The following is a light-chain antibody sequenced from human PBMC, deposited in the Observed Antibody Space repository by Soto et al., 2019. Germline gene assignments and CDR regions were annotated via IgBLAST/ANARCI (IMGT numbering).Light chain of an antibody. J-gene: IGLJ2*01. CDR1: SSDIGGYRY. CDR3: TSYTSDSSVI. V-gene: IGLV2-14*03. CDR2: DVN. Sequence: QSVLTQPASVSGSPGQSVTISCTGSSSDIGGYRYVSWYQQRPGKAPKLIIYDVNYRPSGVSNRFSGSKSGSTASLTISGLQPEDEADYYCTSYTSDSSVIFGGGTQLTVL.